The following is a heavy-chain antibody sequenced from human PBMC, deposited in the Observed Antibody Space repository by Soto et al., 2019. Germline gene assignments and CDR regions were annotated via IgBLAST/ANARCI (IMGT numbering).Heavy chain of an antibody. J-gene: IGHJ4*02. CDR3: ARDRPLHDYSNYEAIDY. CDR2: INPSGGST. V-gene: IGHV1-46*01. CDR1: GYTFTSYY. Sequence: ASVKVSCKASGYTFTSYYMHWVRQAPGQGLEWMGIINPSGGSTSYAQKFQGRVTMTRDTSTSTVYMELSSLRSEDTAVYYCARDRPLHDYSNYEAIDYWGQGTLVTVSS. D-gene: IGHD4-4*01.